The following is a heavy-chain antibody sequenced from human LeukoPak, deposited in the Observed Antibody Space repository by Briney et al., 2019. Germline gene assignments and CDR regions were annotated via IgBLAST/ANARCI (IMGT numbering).Heavy chain of an antibody. Sequence: GGSLRLSCAASGFTFSSYVMSWVRQAPRKGLEWVSTIGSGGGSTFYADSVKGRFTISRDNSKNTLYLQMNSLRAEDTAVYYCAKGGRGVVRSDAFDIWGQGTMVTVSS. CDR2: IGSGGGST. CDR1: GFTFSSYV. CDR3: AKGGRGVVRSDAFDI. D-gene: IGHD3-10*01. J-gene: IGHJ3*02. V-gene: IGHV3-23*01.